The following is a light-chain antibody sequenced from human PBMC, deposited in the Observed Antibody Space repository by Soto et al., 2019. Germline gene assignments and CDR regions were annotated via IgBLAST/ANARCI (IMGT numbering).Light chain of an antibody. CDR1: QSVSSN. J-gene: IGKJ5*01. V-gene: IGKV3-20*01. Sequence: ERLMTQSPATLSVSPGERATLSCRASQSVSSNLAWYQQKPGQAPRLLIYGASSRASGIPDRFSGSGSGTDFTLTISRLEPEDFAVYYCQQYTSSLITFGQGTRLEIK. CDR2: GAS. CDR3: QQYTSSLIT.